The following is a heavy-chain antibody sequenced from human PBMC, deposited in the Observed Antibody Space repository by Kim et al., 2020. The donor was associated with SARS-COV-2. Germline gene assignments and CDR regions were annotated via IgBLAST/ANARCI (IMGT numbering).Heavy chain of an antibody. CDR3: AKIGGTYYDLSTGYYLAPQFEY. D-gene: IGHD3-9*01. J-gene: IGHJ4*02. CDR2: ISGSGGGT. CDR1: GFSFTNFA. V-gene: IGHV3-23*01. Sequence: GGSLRLSCLVSGFSFTNFALSWVRQAPGKGLECVSIISGSGGGTYYADVVKGRFTISRDNSKNTVYLQMDNLTGEDTAVYYCAKIGGTYYDLSTGYYLAPQFEYWGQGSLVTVSP.